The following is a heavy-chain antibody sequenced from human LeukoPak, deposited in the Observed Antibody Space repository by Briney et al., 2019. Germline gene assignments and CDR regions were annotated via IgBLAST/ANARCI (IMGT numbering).Heavy chain of an antibody. Sequence: GASVKVSCKASGYTFTSYDINWVRQATGQGLEWMGWINPNSGGTNYAQKFQGRVTMTRDTSISTAYMELSRLRSDDTAVYYCAGSGSHEAFDIWGQGTMVTVSS. CDR1: GYTFTSYD. CDR2: INPNSGGT. J-gene: IGHJ3*02. D-gene: IGHD1-26*01. CDR3: AGSGSHEAFDI. V-gene: IGHV1-2*02.